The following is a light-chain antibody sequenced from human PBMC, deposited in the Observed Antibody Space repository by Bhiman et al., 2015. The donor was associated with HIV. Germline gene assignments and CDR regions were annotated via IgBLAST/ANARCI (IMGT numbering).Light chain of an antibody. CDR2: DVS. CDR1: SSDVGGYNY. Sequence: QSALTQPASVSGSPGQSITISCTGTSSDVGGYNYVSWFQQHPGKVPKLIIYDVSNRPSGVSNRFSGSKSGNTASLTISGLQAEDEADYYCCSFANSYTSLYVFGTGTKVTVL. V-gene: IGLV2-14*03. CDR3: CSFANSYTSLYV. J-gene: IGLJ1*01.